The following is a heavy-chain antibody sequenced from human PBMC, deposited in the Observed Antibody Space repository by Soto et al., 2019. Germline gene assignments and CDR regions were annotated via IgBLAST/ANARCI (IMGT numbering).Heavy chain of an antibody. Sequence: GESLKISCKGSGYSFTSYWIGWVRQMPGKGLEWMGIIYPGDSDTRYSPSFQGQVTISADKSISTAYLQWSSLKASDTAMYYCARRHCSGGSCYSSFDYWGQGTLVTVSS. CDR1: GYSFTSYW. CDR3: ARRHCSGGSCYSSFDY. J-gene: IGHJ4*02. V-gene: IGHV5-51*03. CDR2: IYPGDSDT. D-gene: IGHD2-15*01.